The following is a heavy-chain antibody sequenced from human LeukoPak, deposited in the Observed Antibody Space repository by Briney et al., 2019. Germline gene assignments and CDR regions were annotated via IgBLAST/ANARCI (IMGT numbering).Heavy chain of an antibody. D-gene: IGHD3-22*01. CDR3: ARDFKLDGYYEPFFDY. J-gene: IGHJ4*02. Sequence: PSGTLSLTCAVSGGSISSSNWWSWVRQPPGKGLEWIGEIYHSGSTNYNPSLKSRVTISVDKSKNQFSLKLSSVTAADTAVYYCARDFKLDGYYEPFFDYWGQGTLVTVSS. V-gene: IGHV4-4*02. CDR1: GGSISSSNW. CDR2: IYHSGST.